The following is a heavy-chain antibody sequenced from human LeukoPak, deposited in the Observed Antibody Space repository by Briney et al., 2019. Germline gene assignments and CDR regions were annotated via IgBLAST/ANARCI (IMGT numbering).Heavy chain of an antibody. Sequence: ASVKVSCKASGYTFTSYDINWVRQATGQGLEWMGWMNPNSGNTGYAQKFQGRVTITRNTSISTAYMELSSLRSEDTAVYYCARGFGMKTGEAFDIWGQGTMVTVSS. J-gene: IGHJ3*02. CDR2: MNPNSGNT. CDR3: ARGFGMKTGEAFDI. V-gene: IGHV1-8*03. D-gene: IGHD3-10*01. CDR1: GYTFTSYD.